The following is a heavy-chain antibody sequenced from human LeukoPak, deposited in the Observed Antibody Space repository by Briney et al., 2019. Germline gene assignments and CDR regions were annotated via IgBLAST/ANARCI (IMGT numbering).Heavy chain of an antibody. V-gene: IGHV3-48*04. CDR2: ISSSSSTI. CDR3: ARAVNGLHYYYYMDV. Sequence: PGGSLRLSCAASGFTFSSYSMNWVRQAPGKGLEWVSYISSSSSTIYYADSVKGRFTISRDNAKNSLYLQMNSLRAEDTAVYYCARAVNGLHYYYYMDVWGKGTTVTVSS. J-gene: IGHJ6*03. CDR1: GFTFSSYS. D-gene: IGHD2-15*01.